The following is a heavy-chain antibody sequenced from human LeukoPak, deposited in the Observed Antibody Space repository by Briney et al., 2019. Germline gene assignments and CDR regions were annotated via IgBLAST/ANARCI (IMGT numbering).Heavy chain of an antibody. V-gene: IGHV1-18*04. CDR2: ISAYNGNT. D-gene: IGHD4-17*01. CDR3: ARPNGDYVGDYFDY. Sequence: ASVKISCKASGYTFTNYGITWVRQAPGQGLEWTGWISAYNGNTKYAQNLQDRVTMTTDTSTNTAYMELRSLRSDDTAVYYCARPNGDYVGDYFDYWGQGTLVTVSS. J-gene: IGHJ4*02. CDR1: GYTFTNYG.